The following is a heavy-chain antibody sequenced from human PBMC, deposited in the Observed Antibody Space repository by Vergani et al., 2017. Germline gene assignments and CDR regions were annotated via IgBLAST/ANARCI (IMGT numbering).Heavy chain of an antibody. CDR3: ARELVAGTKEIDY. CDR1: GGSISSYY. V-gene: IGHV3-7*01. Sequence: VQLQESGPGLVKPSETLSLTCTVSGGSISSYYWSWIRQPPGKGLEWVASIKQDGSEKQYVDSVKGRFTISRDNVRNLVFLEMHDLRVADTAVYYCARELVAGTKEIDYWGQGTLVTVSS. D-gene: IGHD6-19*01. CDR2: IKQDGSEK. J-gene: IGHJ4*02.